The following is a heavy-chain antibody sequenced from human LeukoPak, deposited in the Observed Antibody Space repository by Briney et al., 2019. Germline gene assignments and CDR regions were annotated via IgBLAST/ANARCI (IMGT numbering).Heavy chain of an antibody. CDR1: GDSVSSNSVT. D-gene: IGHD2-2*01. CDR2: TYYRSTWYN. CDR3: ARRLTQYDCFDP. V-gene: IGHV6-1*01. J-gene: IGHJ5*02. Sequence: SQTLSLTCAISGDSVSSNSVTWNWIRQSPSRGPEWLGRTYYRSTWYNDYAVSVRGRIIVNPDTSKNQFSLHLNSVTPEDTAVYYCARRLTQYDCFDPWGQGILVTVSS.